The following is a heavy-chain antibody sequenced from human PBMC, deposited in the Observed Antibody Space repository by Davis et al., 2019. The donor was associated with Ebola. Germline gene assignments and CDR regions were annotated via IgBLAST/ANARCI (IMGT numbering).Heavy chain of an antibody. CDR1: GFTFSTSA. Sequence: GGSLRLSCAASGFTFSTSAMRWVRQAPGKGLEWVAAISCSGSRTYYADSVKGRFTISRDNSKNTLYLQMNSLRAEDTAVYYCARGDYGDYPIDYWGQGTLVTVSS. CDR2: ISCSGSRT. J-gene: IGHJ4*02. CDR3: ARGDYGDYPIDY. D-gene: IGHD4-17*01. V-gene: IGHV3-23*01.